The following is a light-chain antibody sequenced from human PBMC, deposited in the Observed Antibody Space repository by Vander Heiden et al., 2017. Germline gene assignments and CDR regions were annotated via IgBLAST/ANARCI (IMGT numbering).Light chain of an antibody. V-gene: IGLV1-44*01. J-gene: IGLJ1*01. Sequence: QSVLTQPPSASGTPGQRVTISCSGSSTSIGINTVNWYQQLPGTAPKLLIYGDNQRPSGVPDRVSGSKSGTSASLAISGLQSEDEADYYCAAWDDSLSGYVFGTGTKVTVL. CDR2: GDN. CDR1: STSIGINT. CDR3: AAWDDSLSGYV.